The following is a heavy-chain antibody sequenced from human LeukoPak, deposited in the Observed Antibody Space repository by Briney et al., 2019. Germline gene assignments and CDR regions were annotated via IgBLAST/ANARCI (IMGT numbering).Heavy chain of an antibody. V-gene: IGHV3-23*01. J-gene: IGHJ4*02. CDR3: ARVELGYCSSTSCSRAQDY. CDR2: IGGSGVNT. Sequence: PGGSLRLSCAASGLTFSNYAMSWVRQAPGKGLEWVSLIGGSGVNTFYADSVKGRFTFSRDNSKNTLYLQMNSLRAEDTAVYYCARVELGYCSSTSCSRAQDYWGQGTLVTVSS. CDR1: GLTFSNYA. D-gene: IGHD2-2*01.